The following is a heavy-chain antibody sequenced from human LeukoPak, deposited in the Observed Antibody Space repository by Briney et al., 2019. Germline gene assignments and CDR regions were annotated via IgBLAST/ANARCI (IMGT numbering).Heavy chain of an antibody. CDR3: ARHAEYNSGWHFYLDH. CDR2: VHNVGST. Sequence: SETPSLTCTVSGVSTTNGIYYWAWIRQSPGTGLEWIGSVHNVGSTYYNLSLRSRVTMSIDTSKNQFSLRLNSVTAADTAVYYCARHAEYNSGWHFYLDHWGQGILVTVSS. D-gene: IGHD6-19*01. V-gene: IGHV4-39*01. CDR1: GVSTTNGIYY. J-gene: IGHJ4*02.